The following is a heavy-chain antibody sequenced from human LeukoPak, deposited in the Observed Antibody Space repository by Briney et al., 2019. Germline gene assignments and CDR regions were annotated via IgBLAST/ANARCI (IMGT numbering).Heavy chain of an antibody. CDR1: GDSVSSNSAA. CDR3: ARADSYYYDSSGYYYVEYYFDY. V-gene: IGHV6-1*01. D-gene: IGHD3-22*01. Sequence: SQTLSLTCAISGDSVSSNSAAWNWIRQSPSRGLEWLGRTYYRSKWYNDYAVSVKSRITINPDTSKNQFFLQLNSVTPEDTAVYYCARADSYYYDSSGYYYVEYYFDYWGQGILVTVSS. CDR2: TYYRSKWYN. J-gene: IGHJ4*02.